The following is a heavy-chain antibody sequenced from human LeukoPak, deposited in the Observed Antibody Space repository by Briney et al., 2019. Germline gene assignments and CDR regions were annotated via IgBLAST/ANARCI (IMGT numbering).Heavy chain of an antibody. CDR3: AYTAMVYPPNPDY. CDR2: IISSGSTI. V-gene: IGHV3-11*04. D-gene: IGHD5-18*01. Sequence: GGSLRLSCAASGFTFSDYYMSWIRQAPGKGLEWVSYIISSGSTIYYADSVKGRFTISRDNARNSLYLQMNSLRAEDTAVYYCAYTAMVYPPNPDYWGQGTLVTVSS. CDR1: GFTFSDYY. J-gene: IGHJ4*02.